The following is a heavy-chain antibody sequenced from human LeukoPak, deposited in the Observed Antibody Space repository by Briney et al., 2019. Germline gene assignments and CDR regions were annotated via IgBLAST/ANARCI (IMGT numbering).Heavy chain of an antibody. CDR3: ARETGYYDSSGINRNWFDP. J-gene: IGHJ5*02. CDR1: GGTFSSYA. CDR2: IIPIFGTA. Sequence: SVKVSCKASGGTFSSYAISWVRQAPGQGLEWMGGIIPIFGTANYAQKFQGRVTITTDESTSTAYMELSSLRSEDTAVYYCARETGYYDSSGINRNWFDPWGQGTLVTVSS. V-gene: IGHV1-69*05. D-gene: IGHD3-22*01.